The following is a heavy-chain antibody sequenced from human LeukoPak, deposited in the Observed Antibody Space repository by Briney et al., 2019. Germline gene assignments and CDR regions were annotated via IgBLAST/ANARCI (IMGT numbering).Heavy chain of an antibody. V-gene: IGHV3-48*01. J-gene: IGHJ4*02. CDR3: ARDLGVVRGTASLDY. Sequence: GGSLRLSCAASGFTFSTFGMNWVRQAPGKGLEWVSYISSSSSTIHHADSVKGRFTISRGNAKNSLYLQMTGLRAEDTAVYYCARDLGVVRGTASLDYWGQGTLVTVSS. D-gene: IGHD1-26*01. CDR2: ISSSSSTI. CDR1: GFTFSTFG.